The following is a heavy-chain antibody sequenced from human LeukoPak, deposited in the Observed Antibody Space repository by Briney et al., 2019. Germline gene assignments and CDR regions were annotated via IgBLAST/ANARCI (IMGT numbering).Heavy chain of an antibody. Sequence: PPETLSLTCTVSSGSISSYYWSWIRQPPGKGLEWIGYTSYSGTTNYNPSLKSRVTISVDTSKSQFSLKLSSVTAADTAVYYCVGAKQWLSFDIWGQGTKVTVS. CDR3: VGAKQWLSFDI. J-gene: IGHJ3*02. CDR1: SGSISSYY. D-gene: IGHD3-22*01. CDR2: TSYSGTT. V-gene: IGHV4-59*08.